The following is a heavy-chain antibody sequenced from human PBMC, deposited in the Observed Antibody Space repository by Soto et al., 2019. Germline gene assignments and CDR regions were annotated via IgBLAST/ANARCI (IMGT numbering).Heavy chain of an antibody. CDR1: GFTFSSYG. CDR2: ISYDGSNK. Sequence: PGGSLRLSCAASGFTFSSYGMHWVRQAPGKGLEWVAVISYDGSNKYYADSVKGRFTISRDNSKNTLYLQMNSLRAEDTAVYYCAKGRSDCYSLGYWGQGTLVTVS. CDR3: AKGRSDCYSLGY. D-gene: IGHD2-21*02. J-gene: IGHJ4*02. V-gene: IGHV3-30*18.